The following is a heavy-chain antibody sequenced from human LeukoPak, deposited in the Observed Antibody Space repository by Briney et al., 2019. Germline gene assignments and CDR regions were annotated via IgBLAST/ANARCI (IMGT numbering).Heavy chain of an antibody. V-gene: IGHV4-34*01. CDR2: INHSGST. CDR3: ARGPPRGNSRRRREGYLQH. D-gene: IGHD4-23*01. J-gene: IGHJ1*01. Sequence: SETLSLTCAVYGGSFSGYYWSWIRQPPGKGLEWIGEINHSGSTNYNPSLKSRVTISVDTSKNQFSLKLSSVTAADTAVYYCARGPPRGNSRRRREGYLQHWGQGTLVTVSS. CDR1: GGSFSGYY.